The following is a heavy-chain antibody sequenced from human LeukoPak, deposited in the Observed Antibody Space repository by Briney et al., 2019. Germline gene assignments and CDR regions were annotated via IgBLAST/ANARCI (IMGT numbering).Heavy chain of an antibody. CDR3: ARGYSNYGYALDI. CDR1: GFTFSSYS. D-gene: IGHD4-11*01. Sequence: GGSLRLSCAASGFTFSSYSMNWVRQAPGKGLEWVSSISSRSSYIYYADSVKGRFTISRDNAKNSLYLQMNSLRVEDTAVYYCARGYSNYGYALDIWGQGTMVTVSS. J-gene: IGHJ3*02. V-gene: IGHV3-21*01. CDR2: ISSRSSYI.